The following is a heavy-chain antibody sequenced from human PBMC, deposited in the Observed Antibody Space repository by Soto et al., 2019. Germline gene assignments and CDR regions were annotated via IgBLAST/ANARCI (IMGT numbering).Heavy chain of an antibody. Sequence: ASVEVSCKASGYTFTSYYMHWVRQAPGQGLEWMGIINPSGGSTSYAQKFQGRVTMTRDTSTSTVYMELSSLRSEDTAVYYCARDYEFVGQYYDFWSGYRYYGMDVWGQGTTVTVSS. J-gene: IGHJ6*02. D-gene: IGHD3-3*01. CDR2: INPSGGST. CDR3: ARDYEFVGQYYDFWSGYRYYGMDV. CDR1: GYTFTSYY. V-gene: IGHV1-46*01.